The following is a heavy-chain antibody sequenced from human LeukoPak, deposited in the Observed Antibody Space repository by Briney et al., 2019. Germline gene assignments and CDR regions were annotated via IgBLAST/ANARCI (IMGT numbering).Heavy chain of an antibody. Sequence: SETLSLICIVSGSSISSGYYWGWIRQPPGKGLEWIGSIYHSGSTYYNPSLKSRVTISVDTSKNHFSLNLSSVTAADTAVYSCASGTSDAFDIWGQGTMVTVSS. V-gene: IGHV4-38-2*02. J-gene: IGHJ3*02. CDR1: GSSISSGYY. D-gene: IGHD4-23*01. CDR3: ASGTSDAFDI. CDR2: IYHSGST.